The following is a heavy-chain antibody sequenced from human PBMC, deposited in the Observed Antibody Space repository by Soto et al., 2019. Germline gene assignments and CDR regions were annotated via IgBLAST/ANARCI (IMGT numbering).Heavy chain of an antibody. V-gene: IGHV3-23*01. Sequence: GGSLRLSCAASGFTFSSYAMSWVRQAPGKGLEWVSAISGSGGSTYYADSVKGRFTISRDNSKNTLYLQMNSLRAEDTAIYYCAKDTRSLEYSYFDYWGQGTLVTVSS. CDR3: AKDTRSLEYSYFDY. D-gene: IGHD1-1*01. J-gene: IGHJ4*02. CDR2: ISGSGGST. CDR1: GFTFSSYA.